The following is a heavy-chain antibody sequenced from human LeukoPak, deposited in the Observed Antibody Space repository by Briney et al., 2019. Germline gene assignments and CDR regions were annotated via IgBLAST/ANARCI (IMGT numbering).Heavy chain of an antibody. D-gene: IGHD2-15*01. CDR1: GFTFSSYS. CDR2: ISSSSSII. J-gene: IGHJ5*02. Sequence: GGSLRLSCAASGFTFSSYSMNWVRQAPGKGLEWVSYISSSSSIIYHADSVKGRLSISRDNAKNSLYLQMDSLTADDTAVYYCAKGGWSGDCSGGSCYSNWFDPWGQGTLVTVSS. CDR3: AKGGWSGDCSGGSCYSNWFDP. V-gene: IGHV3-48*04.